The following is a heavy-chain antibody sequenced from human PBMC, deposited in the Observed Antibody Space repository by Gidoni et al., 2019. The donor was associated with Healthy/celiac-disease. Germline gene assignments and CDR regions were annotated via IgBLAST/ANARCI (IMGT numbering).Heavy chain of an antibody. CDR1: GGSISSYY. J-gene: IGHJ5*02. CDR3: ARDPYYDFWSGGWFDP. CDR2: IYYSGST. D-gene: IGHD3-3*01. V-gene: IGHV4-59*01. Sequence: QVQLQESGPGLVKPSETLSLTCTVSGGSISSYYWSWIRQPPGKGLEWIGYIYYSGSTNYNPSLKSRVTISVDTSKNQFSLKLSSVTAADTAVYYCARDPYYDFWSGGWFDPWGQGTLVTVSS.